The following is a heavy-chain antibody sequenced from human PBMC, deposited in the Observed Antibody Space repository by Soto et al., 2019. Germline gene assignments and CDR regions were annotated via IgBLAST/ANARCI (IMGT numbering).Heavy chain of an antibody. CDR3: AKAIATGGGAFDI. J-gene: IGHJ3*02. D-gene: IGHD2-8*02. V-gene: IGHV3-23*01. CDR1: GFICSDYD. CDR2: ILVGGST. Sequence: GGSLRLSCAASGFICSDYDMSWVRQAPGKGLEWVSTILVGGSTHYEDSVKGRFTISRDRSKNTVYLQMNSLTVGDTAVYYCAKAIATGGGAFDICGQGAMVTVSS.